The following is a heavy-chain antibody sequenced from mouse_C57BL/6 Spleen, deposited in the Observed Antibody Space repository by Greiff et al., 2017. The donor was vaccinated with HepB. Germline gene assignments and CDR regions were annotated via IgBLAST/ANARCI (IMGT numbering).Heavy chain of an antibody. V-gene: IGHV1-22*01. CDR1: GYTFTDYN. Sequence: EVQLQQSGPELVKPGASVKMSCKASGYTFTDYNMHWVKQSHGKSLEWIGYINPNNGGTSYNQKFKGKATLTVNKSSSTAYMELRSLTSEDSAVYYCAGGDYYDYDGDFGYWGQGTTLTVSS. CDR3: AGGDYYDYDGDFGY. D-gene: IGHD2-4*01. J-gene: IGHJ2*01. CDR2: INPNNGGT.